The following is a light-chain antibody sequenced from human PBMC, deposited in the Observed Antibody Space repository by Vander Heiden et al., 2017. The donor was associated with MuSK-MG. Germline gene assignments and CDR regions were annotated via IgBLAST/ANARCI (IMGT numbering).Light chain of an antibody. J-gene: IGKJ2*01. Sequence: DIQVTQSPSSVSASVRDRVTITCRASQGISSWLAWYQQKPGKAPKLLMYSTSILQSGVPSRFSGSGSGTDFTLTISSLQPDDSATYYCQQTAGFPYTFGQGTKLEIK. CDR1: QGISSW. CDR3: QQTAGFPYT. V-gene: IGKV1-12*01. CDR2: STS.